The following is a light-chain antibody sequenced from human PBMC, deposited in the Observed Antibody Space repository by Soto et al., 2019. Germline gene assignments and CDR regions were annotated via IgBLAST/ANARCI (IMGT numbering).Light chain of an antibody. V-gene: IGKV3-20*01. CDR2: AS. J-gene: IGKJ3*01. CDR3: QHYGTSAL. Sequence: EIVLTQSPGTLSLSPGERATLSCRASQSVSDMYLAWYQQKPGQAPRLLIHASIKATGIPCRFSGSGSGTDFTLTISRLEPEDFGVYYCQHYGTSALFGPGTKVEIK. CDR1: QSVSDMY.